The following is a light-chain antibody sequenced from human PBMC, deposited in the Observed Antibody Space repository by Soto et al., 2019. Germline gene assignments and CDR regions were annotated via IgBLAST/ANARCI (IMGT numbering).Light chain of an antibody. V-gene: IGKV3-15*01. J-gene: IGKJ3*01. CDR1: QSVSSN. CDR3: QQYNNWPPIT. CDR2: GAS. Sequence: EIVMTQSPATLSVSPGERATLSCRASQSVSSNLAWYQQKPGQSPRLLIYGASTRATGVPGRFTGSGSGTEFTLTISSLLSEDFGIYYCQQYNNWPPITFGPGTKVDIK.